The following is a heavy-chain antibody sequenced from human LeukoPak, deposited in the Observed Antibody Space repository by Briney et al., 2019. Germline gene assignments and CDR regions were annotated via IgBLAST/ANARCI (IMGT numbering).Heavy chain of an antibody. D-gene: IGHD4-11*01. J-gene: IGHJ3*02. V-gene: IGHV3-49*03. Sequence: QPGRSLRLSCTASGFTFGDYAMTWFRPAPGQGLEWVSFIRSKNHGRTTEYAASVKGRFHISRDDSKSIAYLQMDSLKIEDTAVYYCTRESGWADYKNHAFNIWGQGTMVTVSS. CDR2: IRSKNHGRTT. CDR1: GFTFGDYA. CDR3: TRESGWADYKNHAFNI.